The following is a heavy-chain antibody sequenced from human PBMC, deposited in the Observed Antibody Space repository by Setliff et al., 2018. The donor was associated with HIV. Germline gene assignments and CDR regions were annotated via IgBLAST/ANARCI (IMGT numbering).Heavy chain of an antibody. D-gene: IGHD5-12*01. Sequence: ASVKVSCKASGYTFTSYGINWVRQAPGQGLEWMGWISTYSDETSSSQNLQGRLTITRDTSASTAYMELSSLRSEDTAVYYCARDQALEMATKWGQGTLVTVSS. CDR3: ARDQALEMATK. CDR2: ISTYSDET. J-gene: IGHJ4*02. CDR1: GYTFTSYG. V-gene: IGHV1-18*01.